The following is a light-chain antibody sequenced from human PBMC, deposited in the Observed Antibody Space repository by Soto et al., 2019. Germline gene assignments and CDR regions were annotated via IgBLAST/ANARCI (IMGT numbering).Light chain of an antibody. CDR2: DAS. CDR3: PPYHSFPIT. V-gene: IGKV1-33*01. CDR1: QDIRYY. Sequence: DIHITHSPSSLSASLVYRLTITCQASQDIRYYLNWYQQKTGQAPKLLIHDASQLDTGVPSRSSGSGSGTDFTFTINSLQPEDIGTYYCPPYHSFPITFGQGTRLEIK. J-gene: IGKJ5*01.